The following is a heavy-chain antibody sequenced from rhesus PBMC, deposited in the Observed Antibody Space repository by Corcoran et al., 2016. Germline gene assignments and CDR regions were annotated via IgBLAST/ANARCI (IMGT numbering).Heavy chain of an antibody. D-gene: IGHD6-31*01. Sequence: QVQLQESGPGVVKPSETLSLTCAVSGYSISSGYDWSWIRQPPGKGLEWIGYIYGSSGSTNYNPSLKNRVTISKDTSKNQFSLKLSSVTAADTAVYYCAREALGIAAALDYWGQGVLVTVSS. CDR2: IYGSSGST. V-gene: IGHV4-76*01. CDR3: AREALGIAAALDY. CDR1: GYSISSGYD. J-gene: IGHJ4*01.